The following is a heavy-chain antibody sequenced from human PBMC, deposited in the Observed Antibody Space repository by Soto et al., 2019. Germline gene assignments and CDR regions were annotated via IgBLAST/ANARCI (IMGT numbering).Heavy chain of an antibody. J-gene: IGHJ4*02. V-gene: IGHV3-23*01. CDR2: ISGTGRST. CDR3: AKGNTSGWYFFDY. CDR1: GFTFSYCA. D-gene: IGHD6-19*01. Sequence: GGSLRLSCEASGFTFSYCAMSWVRQSPGKGLEWVSGISGTGRSTFYADSVKDRFTISRDNSKNTVYLQMTSLRAEDTAVYYCAKGNTSGWYFFDYWGQGTLVTVSS.